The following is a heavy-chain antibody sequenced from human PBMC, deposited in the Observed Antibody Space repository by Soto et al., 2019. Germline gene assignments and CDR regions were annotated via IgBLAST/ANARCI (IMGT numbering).Heavy chain of an antibody. CDR3: AKGYCTNGVCYGGNWFDP. D-gene: IGHD2-8*01. Sequence: ESGGGLVQPGGSLRLSCAASGFTFSSYAMSWVRQAPGKGLEWVSAISGSGGSTYYADSVKGRFTISRDNSKNTLYLQMNSLRAEDTAVYYCAKGYCTNGVCYGGNWFDPWGQGTLVTVSS. V-gene: IGHV3-23*01. J-gene: IGHJ5*02. CDR1: GFTFSSYA. CDR2: ISGSGGST.